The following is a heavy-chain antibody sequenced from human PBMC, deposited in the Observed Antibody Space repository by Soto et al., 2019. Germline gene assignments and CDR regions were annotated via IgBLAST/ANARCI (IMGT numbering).Heavy chain of an antibody. D-gene: IGHD1-1*01. CDR2: VYNTGGT. CDR1: SGPSSSHN. CDR3: VRQGIGNLHGLVDV. Sequence: QVHLQQSGPGLVKPSETLSLTCTVSSGPSSSHNWGWIRQSPGRGLEWIGYVYNTGGTSYNPSLKSRVTISADTSANHISLTLSSVTDADTAIYYCVRQGIGNLHGLVDVWGQGTTVSVSS. J-gene: IGHJ6*02. V-gene: IGHV4-59*08.